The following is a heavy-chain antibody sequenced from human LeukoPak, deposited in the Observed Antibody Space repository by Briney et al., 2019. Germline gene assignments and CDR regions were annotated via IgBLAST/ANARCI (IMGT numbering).Heavy chain of an antibody. CDR3: ASTRLFRYYYDSSGYFPFDY. J-gene: IGHJ4*02. D-gene: IGHD3-22*01. CDR1: GFTFSTYW. Sequence: GGSLRLSCAASGFTFSTYWMSWVRQAPGKGLEWVANIKQDGSEKYYVDSVKGRFTISRDNAKNSLYLQMNSLRAEDTAVYYCASTRLFRYYYDSSGYFPFDYWGQGTLVTVSS. V-gene: IGHV3-7*01. CDR2: IKQDGSEK.